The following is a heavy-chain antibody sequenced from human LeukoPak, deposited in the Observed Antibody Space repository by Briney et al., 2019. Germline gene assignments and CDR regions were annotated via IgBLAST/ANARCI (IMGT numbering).Heavy chain of an antibody. CDR3: AKRSCSGGSCNFDY. D-gene: IGHD2-15*01. CDR1: GFTFSSNA. Sequence: PGGSLRLSCAASGFTFSSNARSWVRQAPGKGLEWVSAISNSGGSTNYADSVKGRFTISRDNSKNTLYLQMNSLRAEDTAVYYCAKRSCSGGSCNFDYWGQGTLVTVSS. J-gene: IGHJ4*02. V-gene: IGHV3-23*01. CDR2: ISNSGGST.